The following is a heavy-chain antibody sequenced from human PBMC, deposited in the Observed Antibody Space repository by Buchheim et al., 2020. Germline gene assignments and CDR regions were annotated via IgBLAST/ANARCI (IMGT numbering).Heavy chain of an antibody. CDR3: ARGAYCSCGDCFADPRPYYYYMDV. D-gene: IGHD2-15*01. CDR2: IKQDGSEK. Sequence: EVQLVESGGGLVQPGGSLRLSCAASGFTFSSYWMSWVRQAPGKGLEWVANIKQDGSEKYYVDSVKGRFTISRDNSRNTLYLQMNSLRAEDTAIYYCARGAYCSCGDCFADPRPYYYYMDVWGRGT. CDR1: GFTFSSYW. J-gene: IGHJ6*03. V-gene: IGHV3-7*01.